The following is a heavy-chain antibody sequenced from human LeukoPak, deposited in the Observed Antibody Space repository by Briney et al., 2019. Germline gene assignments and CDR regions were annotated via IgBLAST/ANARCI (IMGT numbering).Heavy chain of an antibody. J-gene: IGHJ4*02. CDR1: GGSISSYY. Sequence: SETLSLTCTVSGGSISSYYWSWIRQPPGKGLEWIGYIYHSGSTNYNPSLKSRVTISVDTSKNQFSLKLSSVTAADTAVYYCARRYGSGLSRPFDYWGQGTLVTVSS. CDR3: ARRYGSGLSRPFDY. D-gene: IGHD3-10*01. CDR2: IYHSGST. V-gene: IGHV4-59*01.